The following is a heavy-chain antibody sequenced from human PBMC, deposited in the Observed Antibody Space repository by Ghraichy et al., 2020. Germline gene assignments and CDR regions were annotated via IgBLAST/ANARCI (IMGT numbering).Heavy chain of an antibody. V-gene: IGHV4-31*03. CDR1: CGSISSGGYY. J-gene: IGHJ4*02. Sequence: SETLSLTCTVSCGSISSGGYYWSWIRQHPGKGLEWIGYIYYSGSTYYNPSLKSRVTISVDTSKNQFSLKLSSVTAADTAVYYCARENRGSPLGGFDYWGQGTLVTVSS. CDR2: IYYSGST. CDR3: ARENRGSPLGGFDY. D-gene: IGHD1-26*01.